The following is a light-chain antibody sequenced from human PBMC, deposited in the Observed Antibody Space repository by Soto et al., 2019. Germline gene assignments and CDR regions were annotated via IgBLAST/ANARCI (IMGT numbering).Light chain of an antibody. CDR3: HKYSNWPPWP. Sequence: EIVMTQSPATLSVSPGERATLSCRASQSLNDNLAWYQQKPCQAPRLLIYRASTRATGVPARFSASGSGTEFTLTISSLQSEDSAVYYCHKYSNWPPWPFGPGTKVEI. V-gene: IGKV3-15*01. J-gene: IGKJ1*01. CDR1: QSLNDN. CDR2: RAS.